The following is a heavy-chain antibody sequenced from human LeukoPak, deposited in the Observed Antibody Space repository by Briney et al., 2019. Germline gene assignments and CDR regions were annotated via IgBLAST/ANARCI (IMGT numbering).Heavy chain of an antibody. Sequence: ASVKVSCEASGYTFTSYGISWVRQAPGQGLEWMGWISAYNGNTNYAQKLQGRVTMTTDTSTSTAYMELRSLRSDDTAVYYCARAFQAAAGNWFDPWGQGTLVTVSS. V-gene: IGHV1-18*01. CDR2: ISAYNGNT. J-gene: IGHJ5*02. CDR1: GYTFTSYG. CDR3: ARAFQAAAGNWFDP. D-gene: IGHD6-13*01.